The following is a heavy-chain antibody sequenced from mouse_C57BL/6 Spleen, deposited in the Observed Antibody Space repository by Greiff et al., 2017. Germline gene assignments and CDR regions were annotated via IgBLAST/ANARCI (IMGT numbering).Heavy chain of an antibody. Sequence: QVTLKESGPGILQSSQTLSLTCSFSGFSLSTSGMGVSWIRQPSGKGLEWLAHIYWDDDKRYNPSLKSRLTISKDTSRNQVFLKITSVDTADTATYCCARRIYGYDAGFAYWGQGTLVTVSA. CDR3: ARRIYGYDAGFAY. CDR1: GFSLSTSGMG. CDR2: IYWDDDK. D-gene: IGHD2-2*01. V-gene: IGHV8-12*01. J-gene: IGHJ3*01.